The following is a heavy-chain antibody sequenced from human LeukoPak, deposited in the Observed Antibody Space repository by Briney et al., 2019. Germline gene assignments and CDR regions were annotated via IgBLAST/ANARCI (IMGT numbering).Heavy chain of an antibody. Sequence: PSETLSLTCTVSGGSIGTYYWSWIRQPPGKGLEWIGYIYYNGYTDYNPSLKSRVTISVHTSKNQFSLKLSSVTAADTAVYYCARDRYLYSGSYSGFDYWGQGTLVTVSS. J-gene: IGHJ4*02. CDR3: ARDRYLYSGSYSGFDY. CDR1: GGSIGTYY. CDR2: IYYNGYT. D-gene: IGHD1-26*01. V-gene: IGHV4-59*01.